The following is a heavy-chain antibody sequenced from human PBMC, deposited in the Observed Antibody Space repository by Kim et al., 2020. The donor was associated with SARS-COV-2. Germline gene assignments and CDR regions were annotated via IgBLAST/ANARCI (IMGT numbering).Heavy chain of an antibody. Sequence: GGSLRLSCAASGFTFSNAWMSWVRQAPGKGLEWVGRIKSKTDGGTTDYAAPVKGRFTISRDDSKNTLYLQMNSLKTEDTAVYYCTTEIPDLTGTDLFDYWGQGTLVTVSS. V-gene: IGHV3-15*01. CDR3: TTEIPDLTGTDLFDY. CDR2: IKSKTDGGTT. D-gene: IGHD1-20*01. CDR1: GFTFSNAW. J-gene: IGHJ4*02.